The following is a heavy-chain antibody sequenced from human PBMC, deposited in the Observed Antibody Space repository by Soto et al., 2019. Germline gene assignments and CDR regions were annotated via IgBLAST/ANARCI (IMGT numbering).Heavy chain of an antibody. CDR2: IWYDGSNK. D-gene: IGHD3-16*02. CDR1: GFTFSSYG. Sequence: GGSLRLSCAASGFTFSSYGMHWVRQAPGKGLEWVAVIWYDGSNKYYADSVKGRFTISRDNSKNTLYLQMNSLRAEDTAVYYCARAGFRGSYRNFDYWGQGTLVTVSS. J-gene: IGHJ4*02. V-gene: IGHV3-33*01. CDR3: ARAGFRGSYRNFDY.